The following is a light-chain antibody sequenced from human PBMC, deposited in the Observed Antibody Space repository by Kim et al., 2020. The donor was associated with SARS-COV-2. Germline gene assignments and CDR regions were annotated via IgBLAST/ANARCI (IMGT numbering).Light chain of an antibody. V-gene: IGLV2-14*03. CDR3: SSFSTTTPVV. J-gene: IGLJ2*01. Sequence: GQSITISCTGTSSDVGGYNYVSWYQQHPDRAPKLMIYDVSSRPSGVSNRFSGSKSGNTASLTISGRQAEDEADYYCSSFSTTTPVVFGGGTQLTVL. CDR2: DVS. CDR1: SSDVGGYNY.